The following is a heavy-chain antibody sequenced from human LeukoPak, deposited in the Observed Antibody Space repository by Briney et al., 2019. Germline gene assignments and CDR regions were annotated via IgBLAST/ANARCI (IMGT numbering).Heavy chain of an antibody. D-gene: IGHD2-2*01. Sequence: GGSLRLSCAASGFTFSSYAMHWVRQAPGKGLEWVAVISYDGSNKYYADSVKGRFTISRDNSKNTLYLQTNSLRAEDTAVYYCARDRRYCSSTSCLSPTFMDVWGQGTTVTVSS. CDR2: ISYDGSNK. CDR1: GFTFSSYA. CDR3: ARDRRYCSSTSCLSPTFMDV. V-gene: IGHV3-30*04. J-gene: IGHJ6*02.